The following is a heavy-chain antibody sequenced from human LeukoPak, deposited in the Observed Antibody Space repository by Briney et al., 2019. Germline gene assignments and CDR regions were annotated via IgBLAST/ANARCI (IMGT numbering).Heavy chain of an antibody. D-gene: IGHD1-26*01. CDR3: ARVGSGSRFDAFDI. Sequence: SETMSLTCTDSGGSISRYYWSWIRQPPRKGLEWIGYIYYSGSTNYNPSLKSRVTISVDTSKNQFSLKLSSVTAADTAVYYCARVGSGSRFDAFDIWGQGTMVTVSS. CDR2: IYYSGST. V-gene: IGHV4-59*01. CDR1: GGSISRYY. J-gene: IGHJ3*02.